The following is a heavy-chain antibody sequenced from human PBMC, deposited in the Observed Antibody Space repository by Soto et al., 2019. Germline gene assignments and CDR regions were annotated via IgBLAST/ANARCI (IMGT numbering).Heavy chain of an antibody. CDR2: ISPFNGHT. CDR3: AREPTRPIAGLNYFDP. Sequence: QIQLVQSETEVKEPGASVKVSCKTSGYTFIHFGISWVRQAPGQGLEWMGWISPFNGHTHYAQPFQGRVTLTTDTSTATAFLELRSLRSDDTAVYYCAREPTRPIAGLNYFDPWGRGTLVTASS. J-gene: IGHJ5*02. V-gene: IGHV1-18*01. CDR1: GYTFIHFG. D-gene: IGHD1-7*01.